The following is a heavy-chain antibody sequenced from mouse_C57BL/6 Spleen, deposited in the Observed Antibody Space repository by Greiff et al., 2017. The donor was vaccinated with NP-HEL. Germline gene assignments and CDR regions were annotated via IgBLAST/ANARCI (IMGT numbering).Heavy chain of an antibody. Sequence: VQLQQPGAELVMPGASVKLSCKASGYTFTSYWMHWVKQRPGQGLEWIGEIDPSDSYTNYNQKFKGKSTLTVDKSSSTAYMQLSGLTSEDSAVYYCARWVTTTGYFDVWGTGTTVTVSS. V-gene: IGHV1-69*01. CDR2: IDPSDSYT. J-gene: IGHJ1*03. CDR1: GYTFTSYW. CDR3: ARWVTTTGYFDV. D-gene: IGHD2-3*01.